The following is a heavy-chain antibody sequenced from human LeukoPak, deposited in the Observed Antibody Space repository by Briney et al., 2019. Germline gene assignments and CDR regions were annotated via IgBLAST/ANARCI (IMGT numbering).Heavy chain of an antibody. D-gene: IGHD3-9*01. CDR2: IYYSGST. V-gene: IGHV4-39*02. J-gene: IGHJ6*02. CDR1: GGSISSSSYY. CDR3: ARELLRYFDWSQSIYYGMDV. Sequence: SETLSLTCTVSGGSISSSSYYWGWIRQPPGKGLEWIGSIYYSGSTYYNPSLKSRVTISVDTSKNQFSLQLSSVTAADTAVYYCARELLRYFDWSQSIYYGMDVWGQGTTVTVSS.